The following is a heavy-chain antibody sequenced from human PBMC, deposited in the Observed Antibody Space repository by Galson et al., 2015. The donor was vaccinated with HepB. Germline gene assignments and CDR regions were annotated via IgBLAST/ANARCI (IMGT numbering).Heavy chain of an antibody. CDR3: ARGLGYSYAFDY. CDR1: GFTFNSYS. CDR2: ISSSSSAI. D-gene: IGHD5-18*01. V-gene: IGHV3-48*02. Sequence: SLRLSCAASGFTFNSYSMNWVRQAPGKGLEWVSYISSSSSAIYYADSVKGRFTISRDNAKNSLYLQMDSLRDEDTAVYYCARGLGYSYAFDYWGQGTLVTVSS. J-gene: IGHJ4*02.